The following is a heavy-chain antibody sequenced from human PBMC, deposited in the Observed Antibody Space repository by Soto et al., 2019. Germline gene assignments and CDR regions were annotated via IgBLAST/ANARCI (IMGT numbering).Heavy chain of an antibody. CDR3: ARVKVLWFGELLGKDPLHYYYGMDV. Sequence: PSETLSLTCAVYGGSFSGYYWSWIRQPPGKGLEWIGEINHSGSTNYNPSLKSRVTISVDTSKNQFSLRLSSVTAADTAVYYCARVKVLWFGELLGKDPLHYYYGMDVWGQGTTVTVSS. D-gene: IGHD3-10*01. CDR2: INHSGST. J-gene: IGHJ6*02. CDR1: GGSFSGYY. V-gene: IGHV4-34*01.